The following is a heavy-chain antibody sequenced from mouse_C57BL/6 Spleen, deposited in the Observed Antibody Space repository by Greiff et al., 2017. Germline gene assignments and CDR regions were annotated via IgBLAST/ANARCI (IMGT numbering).Heavy chain of an antibody. Sequence: VKLQESGAELVKPGASVKISCKASGYAFSSYWMNWVKQRPGKGLEWIGQIYPGDGDTNYNGKFKGKATLTADKSSSTAYMQLSSLTSEDSAVYFCARATTVGAMDYWGQGTSGTVSS. D-gene: IGHD1-1*01. J-gene: IGHJ4*01. CDR1: GYAFSSYW. CDR3: ARATTVGAMDY. CDR2: IYPGDGDT. V-gene: IGHV1-80*01.